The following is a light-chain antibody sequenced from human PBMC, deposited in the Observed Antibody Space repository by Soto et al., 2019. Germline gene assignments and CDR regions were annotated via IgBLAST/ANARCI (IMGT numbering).Light chain of an antibody. CDR2: SND. CDR1: SSNIGPNT. Sequence: QSVLTQPPSASGTPGQRVTISCSGSSSNIGPNTVNWYQQLPGTAPKLLIYSNDQRPSGVPDRFSGSKSGTSASLAISGLQSEDEADYYWAAWDDRLSAVVFGGGTKVTVL. V-gene: IGLV1-44*01. CDR3: AAWDDRLSAVV. J-gene: IGLJ2*01.